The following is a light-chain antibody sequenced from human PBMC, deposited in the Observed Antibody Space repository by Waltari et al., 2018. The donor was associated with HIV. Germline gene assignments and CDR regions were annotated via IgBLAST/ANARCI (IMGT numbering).Light chain of an antibody. CDR3: QQYYTTPFT. Sequence: DIVMTQSPDSLAVSLGERATINCKSLQSVLYSSNNKNYLTGYQQRPGQPPKMLIYWASTRESGVPDRFSGSGSGTDFTLTISSLQAEDVAVYYCQQYYTTPFTFGPGTKVDIK. CDR1: QSVLYSSNNKNY. J-gene: IGKJ3*01. V-gene: IGKV4-1*01. CDR2: WAS.